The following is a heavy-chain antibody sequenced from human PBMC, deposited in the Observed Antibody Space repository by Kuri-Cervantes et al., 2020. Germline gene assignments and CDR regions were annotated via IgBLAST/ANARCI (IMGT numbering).Heavy chain of an antibody. CDR1: GFTFSNFA. J-gene: IGHJ5*02. CDR2: ISGSGDDT. CDR3: ARASRCYCSGGSCYSTLSCWFDP. V-gene: IGHV3-23*01. Sequence: GESLKISCAASGFTFSNFAMSWVRQAPGKGLQWVSGISGSGDDTFYTDSVKGRFAISRDTSKNTLYLQMNSLRAEDTAVYYCARASRCYCSGGSCYSTLSCWFDPWGQGTLVTVSS. D-gene: IGHD2-15*01.